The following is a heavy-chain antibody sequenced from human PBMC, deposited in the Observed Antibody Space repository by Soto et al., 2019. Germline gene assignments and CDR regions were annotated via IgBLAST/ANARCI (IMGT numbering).Heavy chain of an antibody. CDR2: TYYGSKWYN. J-gene: IGHJ3*02. V-gene: IGHV6-1*01. Sequence: RSLTCAISGDSVSSNSAAWNWIMQCPSRGLEWLGRTYYGSKWYNDYAVSVKSRITINPDTSKNQFSLQLNSVTPDDTAVYYCARVHSSSSGRFAFDIWGQGRMVTVSS. CDR3: ARVHSSSSGRFAFDI. D-gene: IGHD6-6*01. CDR1: GDSVSSNSAA.